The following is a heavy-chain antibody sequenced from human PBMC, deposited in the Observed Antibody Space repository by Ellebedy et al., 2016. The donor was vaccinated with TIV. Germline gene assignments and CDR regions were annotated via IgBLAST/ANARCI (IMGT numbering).Heavy chain of an antibody. CDR3: AKGRSLTVVVTANYHGMDV. CDR1: GFTFSNYA. Sequence: AGSLRLSXAASGFTFSNYAMSWVRQAPGKGLEWVSSTTNSGGTTFYADSVKGRFTLSRDNSKNTLYLQMNSLRAEDTAIYYCAKGRSLTVVVTANYHGMDVWGQGTTVTVSS. V-gene: IGHV3-23*01. J-gene: IGHJ6*02. CDR2: TTNSGGTT. D-gene: IGHD2-21*02.